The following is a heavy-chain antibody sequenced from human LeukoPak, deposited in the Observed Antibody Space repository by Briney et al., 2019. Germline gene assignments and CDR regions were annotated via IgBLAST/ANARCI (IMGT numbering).Heavy chain of an antibody. D-gene: IGHD1-14*01. V-gene: IGHV1-18*01. CDR1: GYPFTMFR. J-gene: IGHJ4*02. CDR3: TREAPNLDN. CDR2: IFAYNGNT. Sequence: ASVNVSCKASGYPFTMFRISWVRQVPGQGLEWMGWIFAYNGNTLYSPNLQGRITLTADSSTSTVYMELSSLTSDDTAVYYCTREAPNLDNWGQGTLVTVSS.